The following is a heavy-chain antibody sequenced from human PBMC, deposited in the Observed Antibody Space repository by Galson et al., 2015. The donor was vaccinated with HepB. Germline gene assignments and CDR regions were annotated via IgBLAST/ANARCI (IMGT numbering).Heavy chain of an antibody. D-gene: IGHD2-15*01. Sequence: SLRLSCAASGFTFDDYAMHWVRQAPGKGLEWVSGISWNSGSIGYADSVKGRFTISRDNAKNSLYLQMNSLRAEDTALYYCAKDHCSGGSCYYFDYWGQGTLVTVSS. CDR1: GFTFDDYA. CDR3: AKDHCSGGSCYYFDY. CDR2: ISWNSGSI. J-gene: IGHJ4*02. V-gene: IGHV3-9*01.